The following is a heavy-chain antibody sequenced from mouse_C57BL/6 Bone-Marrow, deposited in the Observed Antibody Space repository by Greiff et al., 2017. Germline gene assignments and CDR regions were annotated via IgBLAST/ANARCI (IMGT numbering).Heavy chain of an antibody. CDR1: GYTFTDYY. CDR2: IYPGSGNT. Sequence: VMLVESGAELVRPGASVKLSCKASGYTFTDYYINWVKQRPGQGLEWIARIYPGSGNTYYNEKFKGKATLTAEKSSSTAYMQLSSLTSEDSAVYFCAREGITTVVADFDYWGQGTTLTVSS. D-gene: IGHD1-1*01. J-gene: IGHJ2*01. V-gene: IGHV1-76*01. CDR3: AREGITTVVADFDY.